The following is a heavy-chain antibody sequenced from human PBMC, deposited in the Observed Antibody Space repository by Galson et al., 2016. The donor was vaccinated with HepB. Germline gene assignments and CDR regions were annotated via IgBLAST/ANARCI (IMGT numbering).Heavy chain of an antibody. CDR1: GFTFTSYA. CDR3: ARGPPYGEFDY. V-gene: IGHV3-74*01. CDR2: INSDGSST. D-gene: IGHD3-10*01. J-gene: IGHJ4*02. Sequence: SLRLSCAASGFTFTSYAMSWVRQAPGKGLVWVSRINSDGSSTTYAGSVKGRFTISRDNAKNTLYLQMNGLKAEDTAVYYCARGPPYGEFDYWGQGTLVTVSS.